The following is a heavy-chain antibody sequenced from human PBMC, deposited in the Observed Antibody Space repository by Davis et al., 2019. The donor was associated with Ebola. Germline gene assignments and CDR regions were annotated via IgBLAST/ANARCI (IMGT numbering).Heavy chain of an antibody. CDR1: GGSISSSSYY. CDR2: IYYSGST. CDR3: AREREPDWYFDP. J-gene: IGHJ2*01. Sequence: PSETLSLTCTVSGGSISSSSYYWGWIRQPPGKGLEWIGRIYYSGSTYYNPFLKSRVTISVDTSQNQFSLKLSSVTAADTAVYYCAREREPDWYFDPWGRGTLVSVSS. D-gene: IGHD1-14*01. V-gene: IGHV4-39*07.